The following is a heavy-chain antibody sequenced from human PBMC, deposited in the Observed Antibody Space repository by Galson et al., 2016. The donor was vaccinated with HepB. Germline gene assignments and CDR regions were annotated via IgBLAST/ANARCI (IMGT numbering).Heavy chain of an antibody. CDR1: GFTVGNNF. V-gene: IGHV3-53*01. Sequence: SLRLSCAVSGFTVGNNFMTWVRQAPGKGLEWVSVIYSGGSTKYADSVKGRFTLSRDNAKNTVYLQMNTLRSEDTAIYYCAKRIGAGGQFDYWGQGTLVTFSS. J-gene: IGHJ4*02. D-gene: IGHD6-25*01. CDR3: AKRIGAGGQFDY. CDR2: IYSGGST.